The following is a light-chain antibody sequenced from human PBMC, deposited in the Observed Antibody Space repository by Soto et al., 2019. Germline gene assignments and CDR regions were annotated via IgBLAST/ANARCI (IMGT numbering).Light chain of an antibody. V-gene: IGLV2-14*03. CDR2: DVS. CDR1: SSDIGAYKD. CDR3: SAYPGTTSLVL. J-gene: IGLJ2*01. Sequence: QSALTQPASVSGSPGQSITISCTGTSSDIGAYKDVSWYQQYPGRAPKLIIYDVSNRPSGVSDRFSGSKSGNTASLTISGIQPGDEADYYCSAYPGTTSLVLFGAGTQLTVL.